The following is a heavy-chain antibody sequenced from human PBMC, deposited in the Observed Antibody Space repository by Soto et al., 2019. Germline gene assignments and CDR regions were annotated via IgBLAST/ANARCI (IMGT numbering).Heavy chain of an antibody. D-gene: IGHD6-19*01. CDR2: IKSKTDGGTT. CDR1: SVSNAW. Sequence: SVSNAWMNWVRQAPGKGLEWVSRIKSKTDGGTTDYAAPVKGRFTISRDDSKNTLYLQMNSLKTEDTAVYYCKVDSSGWYQWFDPWGQGTLVTVSS. V-gene: IGHV3-15*07. CDR3: KVDSSGWYQWFDP. J-gene: IGHJ5*02.